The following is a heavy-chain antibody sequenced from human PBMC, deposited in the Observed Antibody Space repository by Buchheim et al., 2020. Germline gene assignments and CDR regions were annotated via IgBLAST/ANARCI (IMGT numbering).Heavy chain of an antibody. CDR3: ARQGGYSGHNWFDA. J-gene: IGHJ5*02. Sequence: QVHLQESGPGLAKPSETLSLTCTVSGGSIGTYFWSWIRQPPGKGLEWIGYIYYSGTTNYSPSLKGRVTISVDTSNNQVSLQLNSVTAADTAVYYCARQGGYSGHNWFDAWGQGT. D-gene: IGHD5-12*01. V-gene: IGHV4-59*08. CDR2: IYYSGTT. CDR1: GGSIGTYF.